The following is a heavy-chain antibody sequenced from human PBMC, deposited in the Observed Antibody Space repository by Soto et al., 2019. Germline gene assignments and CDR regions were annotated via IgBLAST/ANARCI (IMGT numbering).Heavy chain of an antibody. V-gene: IGHV1-18*01. J-gene: IGHJ4*02. Sequence: ASVKVSCKASGYTFTSYGISWVRQAPGQGLEWMGWISAYNGNTNYAQKLQGRVTMTTDTSTSTAYMELRSLRSDDTAVYYCASDLKSPVAFSRSSGYYLDYWGQGTLVTVSS. D-gene: IGHD3-22*01. CDR2: ISAYNGNT. CDR3: ASDLKSPVAFSRSSGYYLDY. CDR1: GYTFTSYG.